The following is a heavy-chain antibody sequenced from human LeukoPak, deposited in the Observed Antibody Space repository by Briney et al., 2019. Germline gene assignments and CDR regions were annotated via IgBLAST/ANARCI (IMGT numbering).Heavy chain of an antibody. V-gene: IGHV3-23*01. CDR2: ISGSGGST. D-gene: IGHD5-24*01. Sequence: PGGSLRLSCAASGFTFSSYTVSWVRRAPGKGLEWVSAISGSGGSTYYADSVKGRFTISRDNSKNTLYLQMNSLRAEDTAVYYCAKALGSRGATIYGAFDIWGQGTVVTVSS. J-gene: IGHJ3*02. CDR3: AKALGSRGATIYGAFDI. CDR1: GFTFSSYT.